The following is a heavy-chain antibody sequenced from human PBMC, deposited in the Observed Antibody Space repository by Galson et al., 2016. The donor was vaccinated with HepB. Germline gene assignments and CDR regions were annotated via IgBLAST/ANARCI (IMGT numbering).Heavy chain of an antibody. Sequence: SLRLSTAASGFTFSSYGMHWVRQAPGTGLEWVAFISYHRGNKKYANSFKGRFTISRDNSKKTLYLQMNSLRAEDTAVYYCTTDGRIYCSSASCHDHFHYWGQGTLVTVSS. V-gene: IGHV3-30*03. J-gene: IGHJ4*02. CDR2: ISYHRGNK. CDR1: GFTFSSYG. CDR3: TTDGRIYCSSASCHDHFHY. D-gene: IGHD2-2*01.